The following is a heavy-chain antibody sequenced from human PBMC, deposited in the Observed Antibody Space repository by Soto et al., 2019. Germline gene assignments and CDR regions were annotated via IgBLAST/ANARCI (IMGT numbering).Heavy chain of an antibody. CDR2: IYYSGST. D-gene: IGHD4-17*01. V-gene: IGHV4-39*01. CDR1: GGSISSGGYS. J-gene: IGHJ4*02. Sequence: PSETLSLTCAVSGGSISSGGYSWSWIRQPPGKGLEWIGSIYYSGSTYYNPSLKSRVTISVDTSKNQFSLKLSSVTAADTAVFYCASCYGDSLNRYFDYWGQGALVTVSS. CDR3: ASCYGDSLNRYFDY.